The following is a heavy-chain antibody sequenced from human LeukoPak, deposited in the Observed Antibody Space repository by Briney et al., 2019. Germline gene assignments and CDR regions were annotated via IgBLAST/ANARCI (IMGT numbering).Heavy chain of an antibody. CDR3: AWAGAVACMGPFYYNGMDV. CDR1: GYTFTSYA. D-gene: IGHD6-19*01. J-gene: IGHJ6*01. Sequence: GASVKASCKAPGYTFTSYAMHWVRQAPGQRLEWMGWINAGNGNTKYSQKFQGRVTITRDTSASTAYMELSSLRSEDTAVYYCAWAGAVACMGPFYYNGMDVWGKGPRSPSPQ. CDR2: INAGNGNT. V-gene: IGHV1-3*01.